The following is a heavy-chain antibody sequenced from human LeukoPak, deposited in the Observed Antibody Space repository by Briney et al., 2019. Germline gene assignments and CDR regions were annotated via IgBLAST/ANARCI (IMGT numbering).Heavy chain of an antibody. V-gene: IGHV3-21*01. CDR1: GFTFSDYS. J-gene: IGHJ4*02. Sequence: GGSRRLSCAASGFTFSDYSMNWVRQAPGKGLEWVSSISGSSSDIYYADSVKGRFTISRDNAKKSLYLQMNSLRAEDTAAYYCARVREMASRDFDYWGQGTLVTVSS. CDR2: ISGSSSDI. CDR3: ARVREMASRDFDY. D-gene: IGHD5-24*01.